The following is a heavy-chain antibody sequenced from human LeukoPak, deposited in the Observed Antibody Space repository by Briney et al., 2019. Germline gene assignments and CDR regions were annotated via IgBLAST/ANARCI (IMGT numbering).Heavy chain of an antibody. J-gene: IGHJ4*02. CDR3: ASLYYYDSSGSEYYFDY. Sequence: GASVEVSCKASGGTFSSYAISWVRQAPGQGLEWMGGIIPIFGTANYAQKFQGRVTITADESTSTAYMELSSLRSEDTAVYYCASLYYYDSSGSEYYFDYWGQGTLVTVSS. D-gene: IGHD3-22*01. CDR1: GGTFSSYA. V-gene: IGHV1-69*13. CDR2: IIPIFGTA.